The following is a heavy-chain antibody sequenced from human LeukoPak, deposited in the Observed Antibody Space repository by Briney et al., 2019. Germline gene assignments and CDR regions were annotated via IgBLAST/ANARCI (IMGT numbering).Heavy chain of an antibody. V-gene: IGHV3-30-3*01. J-gene: IGHJ4*02. D-gene: IGHD4-17*01. CDR3: ARKFTYGPNIDY. CDR2: ISYDGSNK. Sequence: GGSLRLSCAASGFTFITYAMYGVRQAPGKGLEWVALISYDGSNKYYADSVKGRFTISRDNSKNTLYLQMNSLRTEDTAVYYCARKFTYGPNIDYWGQGTLVTVSS. CDR1: GFTFITYA.